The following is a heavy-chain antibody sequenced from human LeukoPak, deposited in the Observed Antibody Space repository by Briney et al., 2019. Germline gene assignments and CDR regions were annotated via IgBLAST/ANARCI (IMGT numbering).Heavy chain of an antibody. V-gene: IGHV1-46*01. D-gene: IGHD3-3*01. CDR2: INPSGGST. J-gene: IGHJ4*02. Sequence: ELIGIINPSGGSTSYAQKFQGRVTMTRDTSTTTVYMELSSLRSEDTAMYYCARGDFSSGDTWGQGTLVTVPS. CDR3: ARGDFSSGDT.